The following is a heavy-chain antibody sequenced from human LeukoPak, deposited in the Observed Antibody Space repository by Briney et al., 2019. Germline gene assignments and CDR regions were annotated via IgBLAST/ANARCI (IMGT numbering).Heavy chain of an antibody. V-gene: IGHV3-48*01. CDR2: VGIDSGNT. J-gene: IGHJ4*02. Sequence: GSLRLSCVASGFIFSDYSMNWVRQAPGKGLEWISYVGIDSGNTMYADSVKGRFTISGDRAKNSLYFQMDSLRVEDTAVYYCARDTKYAFDNWGQGTLVTVSS. CDR1: GFIFSDYS. D-gene: IGHD2-2*01. CDR3: ARDTKYAFDN.